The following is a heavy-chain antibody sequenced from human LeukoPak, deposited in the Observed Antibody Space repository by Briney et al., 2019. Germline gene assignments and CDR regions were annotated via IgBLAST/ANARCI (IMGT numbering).Heavy chain of an antibody. V-gene: IGHV3-30*15. D-gene: IGHD3-10*01. J-gene: IGHJ4*02. CDR1: GFTFSTFA. CDR2: ISFDGSNK. Sequence: GGSLRLSCAASGFTFSTFAMHWVRQAPGKGLEWVALISFDGSNKYYADSVRGRFTISRDNFKNTLYLQMSSLRAEDTAVYYCARATKGRYYYGSGSYFFDYWGQGTLVTVSS. CDR3: ARATKGRYYYGSGSYFFDY.